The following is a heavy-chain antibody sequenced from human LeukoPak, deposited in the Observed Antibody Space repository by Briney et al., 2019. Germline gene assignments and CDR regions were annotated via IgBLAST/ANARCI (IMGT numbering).Heavy chain of an antibody. V-gene: IGHV1-46*01. CDR1: GYSFTGYY. CDR3: ARDPTTVTHFDY. D-gene: IGHD4-17*01. Sequence: ASVKVSCRASGYSFTGYYLHWVRQAPGQGLEWMGIINPSGGSTSYAQKFQGRVTMTRDTSTSTVYMELSSLRSEDTAVYYCARDPTTVTHFDYWGQGTLVTVSS. CDR2: INPSGGST. J-gene: IGHJ4*02.